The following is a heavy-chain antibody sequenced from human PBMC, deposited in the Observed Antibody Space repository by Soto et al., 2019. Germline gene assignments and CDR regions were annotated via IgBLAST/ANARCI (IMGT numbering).Heavy chain of an antibody. Sequence: SETLSLTCTVSGGSISSSSYYWGWIRQPPGKGLEWIGSIYYSGSTYYNPSLKSRVTISVDTSKNQFSLKLSSVTAADTAVYYCARHAKEDGDLMIVVVITPFDYWGQGTLVTVSS. CDR1: GGSISSSSYY. CDR2: IYYSGST. V-gene: IGHV4-39*01. D-gene: IGHD3-22*01. J-gene: IGHJ4*02. CDR3: ARHAKEDGDLMIVVVITPFDY.